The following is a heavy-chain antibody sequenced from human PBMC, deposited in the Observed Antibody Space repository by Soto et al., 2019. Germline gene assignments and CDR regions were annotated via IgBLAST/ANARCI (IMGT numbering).Heavy chain of an antibody. CDR2: ISGSGGST. Sequence: HPGGSLRLSCAASGFTFSSYAMSWVRQAPGKGLEWVSAISGSGGSTYYADSVKGRFTISRDNSKNTLYLQMNSLRAEDTAVYYCAKAHYDFWSGYPIFDAFDIWGQGTMVTVSS. CDR3: AKAHYDFWSGYPIFDAFDI. V-gene: IGHV3-23*01. D-gene: IGHD3-3*01. J-gene: IGHJ3*02. CDR1: GFTFSSYA.